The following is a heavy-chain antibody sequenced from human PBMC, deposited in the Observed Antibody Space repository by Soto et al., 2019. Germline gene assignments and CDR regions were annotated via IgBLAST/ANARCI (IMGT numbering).Heavy chain of an antibody. D-gene: IGHD5-18*01. CDR1: GGSVSSGSYY. CDR2: IYYSGST. J-gene: IGHJ4*02. CDR3: ARVSSYGLEIDY. V-gene: IGHV4-61*01. Sequence: SETLSLTCTVSGGSVSSGSYYWSWIRQPPGKGLEWIGYIYYSGSTNYNPSLKSRVTISVDTSKNQFSLKLSSVTAADTAVYYCARVSSYGLEIDYWGQGTLVTVS.